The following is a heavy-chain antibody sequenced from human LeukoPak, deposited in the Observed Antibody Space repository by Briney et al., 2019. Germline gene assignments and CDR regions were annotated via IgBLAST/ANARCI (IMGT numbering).Heavy chain of an antibody. CDR1: GFTFDDYA. Sequence: GGSLRLSCAASGFTFDDYAMHWVRQAPGKGLEWVSGISWNSGSIGYADSVKGRFTISRDNAKNSLYLQMNSLRAEDTAVYYCARDRSPYDIWGQGTMVIVSS. CDR3: ARDRSPYDI. J-gene: IGHJ3*02. V-gene: IGHV3-9*01. CDR2: ISWNSGSI. D-gene: IGHD6-6*01.